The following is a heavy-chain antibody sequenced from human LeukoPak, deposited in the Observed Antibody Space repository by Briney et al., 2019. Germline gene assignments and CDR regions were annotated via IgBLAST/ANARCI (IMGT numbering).Heavy chain of an antibody. J-gene: IGHJ4*02. Sequence: GESLKISCKGSGYSFTSYWIGWVRQMPGKGLEWMGIIYPGDSDTRYSPSFQGQVTISADKSISTAYLQWSSLKASDTAMYYCARLDSSSWSNAYYFDYWGQGTLVTVSS. V-gene: IGHV5-51*01. CDR1: GYSFTSYW. D-gene: IGHD6-13*01. CDR3: ARLDSSSWSNAYYFDY. CDR2: IYPGDSDT.